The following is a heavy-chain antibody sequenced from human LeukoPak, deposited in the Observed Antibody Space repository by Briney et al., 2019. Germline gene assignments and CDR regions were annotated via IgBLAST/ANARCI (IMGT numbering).Heavy chain of an antibody. V-gene: IGHV3-48*03. D-gene: IGHD5-18*01. Sequence: GGSLRLSCAASGFTFSSYEMNWVRQAPGTGLEWVSYISSSGSTIYYADSVKGRFTISRDNAKNSLYLQMNSLRAEDTAVYYCARAVSYGYYFDYWGQGTLVTVSS. CDR2: ISSSGSTI. CDR3: ARAVSYGYYFDY. J-gene: IGHJ4*02. CDR1: GFTFSSYE.